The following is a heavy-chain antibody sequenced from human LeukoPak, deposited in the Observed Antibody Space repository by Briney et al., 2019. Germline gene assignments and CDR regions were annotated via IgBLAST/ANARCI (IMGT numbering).Heavy chain of an antibody. CDR2: ISYDGSNK. D-gene: IGHD3-10*01. V-gene: IGHV3-30-3*01. J-gene: IGHJ4*02. CDR1: GFTFRTYT. Sequence: GRSLRLSCAASGFTFRTYTMHWVRQAPGKGLEWVAIISYDGSNKYYADSVKGRFTISRDNSKNTLYLQMDSLRAEDTAVYYCARSNYYDSGSKFDYWGQGTLVSVSS. CDR3: ARSNYYDSGSKFDY.